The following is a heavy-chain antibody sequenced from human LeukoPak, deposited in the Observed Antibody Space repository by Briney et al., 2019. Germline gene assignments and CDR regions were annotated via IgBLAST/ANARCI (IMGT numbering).Heavy chain of an antibody. V-gene: IGHV4-59*01. CDR2: IYYSGST. Sequence: SETLSLTCIVSGGSISIYYWSWIRQPPGKGLEWIGYIYYSGSTNYNPSLKRRVTISVDTSKNQFSLKLSSVTAADTAVYYCARYYYGSGSYYTWLFDYRGQGTLVTVSS. CDR1: GGSISIYY. CDR3: ARYYYGSGSYYTWLFDY. J-gene: IGHJ4*02. D-gene: IGHD3-10*01.